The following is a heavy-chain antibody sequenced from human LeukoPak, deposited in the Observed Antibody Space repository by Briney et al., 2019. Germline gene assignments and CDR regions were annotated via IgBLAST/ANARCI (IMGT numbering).Heavy chain of an antibody. CDR1: GFTFSSYS. V-gene: IGHV3-48*02. Sequence: PGGSLRLSCAASGFTFSSYSMNWVRQAPGKGLEWVSCISSSSSTIYYADSVKGRFTISRDNAKNSLYLQMNSLRDGDTAVYYCARGLLRVFDYWGQGTLVTVSS. D-gene: IGHD3-22*01. CDR3: ARGLLRVFDY. J-gene: IGHJ4*02. CDR2: ISSSSSTI.